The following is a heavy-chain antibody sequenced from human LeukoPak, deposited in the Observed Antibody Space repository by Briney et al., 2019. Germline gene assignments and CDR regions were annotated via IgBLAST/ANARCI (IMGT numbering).Heavy chain of an antibody. D-gene: IGHD3-3*01. CDR2: IYSGGST. CDR3: AKTPYYDFWSGLSYFDY. V-gene: IGHV3-66*01. J-gene: IGHJ4*02. Sequence: GGSLRLSCAASGFTVSSNYMSWVRQAPGKGLEWVSVIYSGGSTYYADSVEGRFTISRDNSKNTLYLQMNSLRAEDTAVYYCAKTPYYDFWSGLSYFDYWGQGTLVTVSS. CDR1: GFTVSSNY.